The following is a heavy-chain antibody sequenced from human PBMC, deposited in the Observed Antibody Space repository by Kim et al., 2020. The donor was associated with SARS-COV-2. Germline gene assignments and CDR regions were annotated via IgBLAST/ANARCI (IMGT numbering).Heavy chain of an antibody. D-gene: IGHD1-7*01. CDR1: GFTFSSYA. CDR2: ISYDGSNK. V-gene: IGHV3-30-3*01. J-gene: IGHJ4*02. Sequence: GGSLRLSCAASGFTFSSYAMHWVRQAPGKGLEWVAVISYDGSNKYYADSVKGRFTISRDNSKNTLYLQMNSLRAEDTAVYYCARSQGLELVDYWGQGTLVTVSS. CDR3: ARSQGLELVDY.